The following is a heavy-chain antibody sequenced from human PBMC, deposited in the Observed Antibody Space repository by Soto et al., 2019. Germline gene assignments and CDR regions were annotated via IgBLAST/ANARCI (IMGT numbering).Heavy chain of an antibody. D-gene: IGHD5-12*01. Sequence: QVQLVESGGGVVQPGRSLRLSCAASGFTFSSYAMHWVRQAPGKGLEWVAVISFDAKNKYYADSVKDRFTVSRDNSKNTLYVQMHSLRTEDTAVYYCARDRRFGNGYNLGFDYWGQGTLVTVSS. V-gene: IGHV3-30*04. CDR2: ISFDAKNK. CDR3: ARDRRFGNGYNLGFDY. J-gene: IGHJ4*02. CDR1: GFTFSSYA.